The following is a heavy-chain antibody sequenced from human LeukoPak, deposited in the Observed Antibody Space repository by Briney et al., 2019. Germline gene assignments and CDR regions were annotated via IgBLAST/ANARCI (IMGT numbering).Heavy chain of an antibody. Sequence: GASVKVSCKASGYTFTNYYIHWVRQAPGQGLEGMGLINPGGGNTNYAQNFQGRVTMTRDTSASTVYMELSSLRSEDTDIYYCARIRDGYNDAYDIWGQGTVVTVPS. CDR1: GYTFTNYY. D-gene: IGHD5-24*01. J-gene: IGHJ3*02. CDR3: ARIRDGYNDAYDI. V-gene: IGHV1-46*01. CDR2: INPGGGNT.